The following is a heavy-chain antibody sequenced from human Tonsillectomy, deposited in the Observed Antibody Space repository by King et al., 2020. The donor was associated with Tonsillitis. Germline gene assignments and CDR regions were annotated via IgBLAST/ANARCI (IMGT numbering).Heavy chain of an antibody. Sequence: QLVQSGAEVKKPGSSVKVSCKASGGTFSSYAISWVRQAPGQGLEWMGRINPILGIANYAQKFQGRVTITADKSTSTAYMELSSLRSEDTAVYYCARAFYCSSTSCYEGIDYWGQGTLVTVSS. CDR3: ARAFYCSSTSCYEGIDY. CDR1: GGTFSSYA. CDR2: INPILGIA. J-gene: IGHJ4*02. V-gene: IGHV1-69*09. D-gene: IGHD2-2*01.